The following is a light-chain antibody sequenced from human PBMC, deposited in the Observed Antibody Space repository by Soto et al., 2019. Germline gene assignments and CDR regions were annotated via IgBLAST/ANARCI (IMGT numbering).Light chain of an antibody. V-gene: IGLV2-14*01. CDR3: SSYTTRSTVV. CDR2: DVY. Sequence: QSALTQPASVSGSPGQSISISCTGTSSDVGGYNYVSWFQQHPGKAPNLMIYDVYRRPSGVSYRFSGSKSGNTASLTISGLQSEDEADYYFSSYTTRSTVVFGGGTKLTV. J-gene: IGLJ2*01. CDR1: SSDVGGYNY.